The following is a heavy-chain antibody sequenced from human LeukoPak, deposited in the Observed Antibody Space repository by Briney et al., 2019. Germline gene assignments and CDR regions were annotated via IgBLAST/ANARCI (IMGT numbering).Heavy chain of an antibody. Sequence: ASVRVSCKASGYTFSDYYMHWVRQAPGQGLEWMGWIDRSTGTKYTQKFQGRVTTTRDTSISTAYTELNRLTSDGTAVYFCAREYSQSYTPLSPWGQGTLVTVSS. V-gene: IGHV1-2*02. CDR2: IDRSTGT. J-gene: IGHJ5*02. D-gene: IGHD3-10*01. CDR1: GYTFSDYY. CDR3: AREYSQSYTPLSP.